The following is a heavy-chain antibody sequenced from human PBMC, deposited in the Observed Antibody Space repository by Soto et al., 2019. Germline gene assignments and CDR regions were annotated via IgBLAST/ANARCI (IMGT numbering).Heavy chain of an antibody. CDR3: AKDWLDYYDSSGYYPY. J-gene: IGHJ4*02. Sequence: GGSLRLSCAASGSTFDDYAMHWVRQAPGKGLEWVSAISGSGGSTYYADSVKGRFTISRDNSKNTLYLQMNSLRAGDTAVYYCAKDWLDYYDSSGYYPYWGQGTLVTVSS. CDR1: GSTFDDYA. V-gene: IGHV3-23*01. CDR2: ISGSGGST. D-gene: IGHD3-22*01.